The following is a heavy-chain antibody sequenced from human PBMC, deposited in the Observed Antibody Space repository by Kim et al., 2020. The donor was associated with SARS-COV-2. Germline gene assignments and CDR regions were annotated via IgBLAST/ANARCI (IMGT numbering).Heavy chain of an antibody. D-gene: IGHD3-10*01. CDR3: ARSGSGNGMDV. J-gene: IGHJ6*02. CDR2: IWYDGSNK. CDR1: GFTFSSYG. V-gene: IGHV3-33*01. Sequence: GGSLRLSCAASGFTFSSYGMHWVRQAPGKGLEWVAGIWYDGSNKYYADSVKGRFTISRDNSKNTLYLQMNSLRAEDTAVYYCARSGSGNGMDVWGQGTTVTVSS.